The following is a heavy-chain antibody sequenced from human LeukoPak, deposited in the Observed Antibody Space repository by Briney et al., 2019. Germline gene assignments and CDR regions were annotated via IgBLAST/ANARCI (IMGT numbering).Heavy chain of an antibody. J-gene: IGHJ4*02. D-gene: IGHD4-11*01. CDR3: ARRVRTYFDY. Sequence: SETLSLTCTVSGGSISSSSYYWGWIRQPPGKGLEWIGSIYYSGSTYYSSSLKSRVTISVDTSKNQFSLKLSSVTAADTAVYYCARRVRTYFDYWGQGTLVTVSS. CDR2: IYYSGST. CDR1: GGSISSSSYY. V-gene: IGHV4-39*01.